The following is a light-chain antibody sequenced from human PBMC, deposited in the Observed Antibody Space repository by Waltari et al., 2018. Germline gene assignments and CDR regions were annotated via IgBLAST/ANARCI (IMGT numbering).Light chain of an antibody. V-gene: IGLV2-23*02. J-gene: IGLJ2*01. CDR2: YVT. CDR3: CSYAGGATLV. Sequence: QSALTQPASVSGSPGQSITISCTGTNSDVGGFDSVSWFQQHPGKAPKLMIYYVTKRPSGVSNRFSGSKSDNTASLTISGLQADDEAHYYCCSYAGGATLVFGAGTKVTVL. CDR1: NSDVGGFDS.